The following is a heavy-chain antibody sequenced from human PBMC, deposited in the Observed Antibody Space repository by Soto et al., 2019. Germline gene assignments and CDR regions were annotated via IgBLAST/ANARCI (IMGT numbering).Heavy chain of an antibody. J-gene: IGHJ6*02. CDR1: GFTFSSYS. D-gene: IGHD2-21*02. V-gene: IGHV3-21*01. CDR3: ARDPPKTYCGGDCYYYYYGMDV. Sequence: EVQLVESGGGLVKPGGSLRLSCAASGFTFSSYSMNWVRQAPGKGLEWVSSISSSSSYIYYADSVKGRFTISSDNAKNSISLQMYSLRDEDTAVYYCARDPPKTYCGGDCYYYYYGMDVWGQGTTVNVSS. CDR2: ISSSSSYI.